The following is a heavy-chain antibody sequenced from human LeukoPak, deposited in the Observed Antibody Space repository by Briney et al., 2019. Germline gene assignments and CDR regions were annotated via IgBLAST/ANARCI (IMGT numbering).Heavy chain of an antibody. V-gene: IGHV3-15*01. CDR2: IKSKTDGGTT. CDR1: GFTLGNAW. D-gene: IGHD4-23*01. Sequence: SGGSLRLSCAASGFTLGNAWMSWVRQAPGKGLEWVGRIKSKTDGGTTDYAAPVKGRFTISRDDSKNTLYLQMNSLKTEDTAVYYCTTLDHPDYGGNSYYWGQGTLVTVSS. CDR3: TTLDHPDYGGNSYY. J-gene: IGHJ4*02.